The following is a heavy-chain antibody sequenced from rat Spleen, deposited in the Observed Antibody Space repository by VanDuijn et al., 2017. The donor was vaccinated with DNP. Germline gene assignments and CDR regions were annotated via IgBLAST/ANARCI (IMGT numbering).Heavy chain of an antibody. D-gene: IGHD1-7*01. Sequence: EVQLVESGGGLVQPGRSLKLSCAASGFTFSDYNMAWVRQAPKMGLEWVATIIYDGSSTYYPDSVKGRFTISRDNAENTVYLQMNSLRSEDTATYYCAKVRTTGRPGFAYWGQGTLVTVSS. V-gene: IGHV5S10*01. CDR2: IIYDGSST. CDR3: AKVRTTGRPGFAY. J-gene: IGHJ3*01. CDR1: GFTFSDYN.